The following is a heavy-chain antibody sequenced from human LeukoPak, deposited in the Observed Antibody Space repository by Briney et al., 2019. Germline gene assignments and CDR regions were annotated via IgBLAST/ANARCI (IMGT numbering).Heavy chain of an antibody. Sequence: GGSLRLSCAASGFTFRSHGMHWVRQAPGKGLQWVGVIWYDGSNSYYADSVKGRFTISRDNSKNTLYLQMNSLRAEDTAVYYCARYYVDSSGYYYELDYWGQGTLVTVSS. CDR2: IWYDGSNS. J-gene: IGHJ4*02. CDR1: GFTFRSHG. V-gene: IGHV3-33*01. CDR3: ARYYVDSSGYYYELDY. D-gene: IGHD3-22*01.